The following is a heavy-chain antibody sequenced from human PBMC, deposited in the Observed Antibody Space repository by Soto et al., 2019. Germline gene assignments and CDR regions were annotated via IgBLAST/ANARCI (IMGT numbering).Heavy chain of an antibody. V-gene: IGHV3-23*01. CDR3: AKGRSYYYYYGVDF. CDR2: IIDSGGST. CDR1: GFSVSTSH. J-gene: IGHJ6*02. Sequence: PGGSLRLSCAAAGFSVSTSHMNWVRQTPGKGLEWVSDIIDSGGSTYYADSVKGRFTISRDNSKSTLYLQMNSLRAEDMALYYCAKGRSYYYYYGVDFWGQGTTVTVSS.